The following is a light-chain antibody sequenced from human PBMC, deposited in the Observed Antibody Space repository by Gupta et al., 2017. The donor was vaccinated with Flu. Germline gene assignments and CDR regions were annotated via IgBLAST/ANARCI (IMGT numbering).Light chain of an antibody. CDR3: QQRSNWLLT. CDR2: DAS. Sequence: PATLSLSPGERATLSCRASQSVSSYLAWYQQKPGQAPRLLIYDASNRATGIPARFSGSGSGTDFTLTISSLEPEDFAVYYCQQRSNWLLTFGGGTKVEIK. V-gene: IGKV3-11*01. J-gene: IGKJ4*01. CDR1: QSVSSY.